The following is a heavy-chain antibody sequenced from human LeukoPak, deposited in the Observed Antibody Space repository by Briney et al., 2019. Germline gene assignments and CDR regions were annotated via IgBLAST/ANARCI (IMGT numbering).Heavy chain of an antibody. D-gene: IGHD3-16*01. J-gene: IGHJ3*02. V-gene: IGHV1-24*01. CDR2: FDPEDGET. Sequence: GASVKVSCKVSGYILSKLSMHWMRQAPGKGLEWMGGFDPEDGETIYAQKFQGRVTMADDISTDIAYMDLSSLRSEDTAVYYCTTGLRNAFDIWGQGTMVTVSS. CDR3: TTGLRNAFDI. CDR1: GYILSKLS.